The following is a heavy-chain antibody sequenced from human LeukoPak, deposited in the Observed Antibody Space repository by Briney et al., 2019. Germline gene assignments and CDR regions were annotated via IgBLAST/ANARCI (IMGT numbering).Heavy chain of an antibody. CDR2: ICVGGDT. J-gene: IGHJ4*02. D-gene: IGHD4-11*01. Sequence: PGGSLRLSCVASGFNFSKNDMHWVRHTTERSLEWVSAICVGGDTYYADPVKGRFTISRDNGKSSVYLQMNSLRAGDTAVYFCAKAFDYNGLRGEGGSFDCWGQGALVTVSS. CDR3: AKAFDYNGLRGEGGSFDC. V-gene: IGHV3-13*01. CDR1: GFNFSKND.